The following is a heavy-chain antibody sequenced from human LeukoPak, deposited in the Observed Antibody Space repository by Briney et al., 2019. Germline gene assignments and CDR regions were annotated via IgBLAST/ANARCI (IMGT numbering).Heavy chain of an antibody. D-gene: IGHD6-13*01. Sequence: GGSLRLPCAASGFTFSSYSMNWVRQAPGKGLEWVSYISSSGGTIYYADSVKGRFTISRDNAKNSLYLQMNSLRAEDTAVYYCARDVSSSNDYWGQGTLVTVSS. CDR3: ARDVSSSNDY. CDR2: ISSSGGTI. J-gene: IGHJ4*02. CDR1: GFTFSSYS. V-gene: IGHV3-48*04.